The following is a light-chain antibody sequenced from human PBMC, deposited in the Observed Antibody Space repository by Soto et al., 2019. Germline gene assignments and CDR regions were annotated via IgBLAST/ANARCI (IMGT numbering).Light chain of an antibody. Sequence: DIQMSQSPSSLSASVGDSVTITCRASETIIDYLHWYQQQPGEAPKLLIFSASSLHSGVPSRFRGSGSGTHFTLTISSLHPEDFATYFCQQSFSAHRTFGQGTKL. V-gene: IGKV1-39*01. CDR2: SAS. J-gene: IGKJ2*01. CDR1: ETIIDY. CDR3: QQSFSAHRT.